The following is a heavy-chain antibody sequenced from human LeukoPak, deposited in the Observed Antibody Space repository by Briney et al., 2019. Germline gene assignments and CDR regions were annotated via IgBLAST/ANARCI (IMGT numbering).Heavy chain of an antibody. J-gene: IGHJ5*01. CDR1: GLAFSFYA. V-gene: IGHV3-23*01. D-gene: IGHD6-19*01. CDR2: INANGGTT. Sequence: GGSLRLSCAASGLAFSFYAMSWLRQPPGKGLEWVSTINANGGTTSYAASVRGRFTISRDNSKNTLYLQVNTLRAEDTAVYYCAKPISGGLAVTADWFDPWGQGTLVIVSS. CDR3: AKPISGGLAVTADWFDP.